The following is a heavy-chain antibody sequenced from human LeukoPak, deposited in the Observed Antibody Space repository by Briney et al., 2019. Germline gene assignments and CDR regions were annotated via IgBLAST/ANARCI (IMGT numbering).Heavy chain of an antibody. V-gene: IGHV3-23*01. D-gene: IGHD2-2*01. CDR1: GFTFSSYA. Sequence: PGGSLRLSCATSGFTFSSYALTWVRQAPGKGLEWVSTITNSGGGTYYADSVKGRFTISRDSSKNTLYLQMNSLRAEDTAVYYCAKIGDIVVVPAAPDAFDIWGQGTMVTVSS. CDR2: ITNSGGGT. CDR3: AKIGDIVVVPAAPDAFDI. J-gene: IGHJ3*02.